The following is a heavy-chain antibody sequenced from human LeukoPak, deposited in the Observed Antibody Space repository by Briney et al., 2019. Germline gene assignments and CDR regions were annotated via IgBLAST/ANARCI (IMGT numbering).Heavy chain of an antibody. J-gene: IGHJ4*02. CDR2: ISYDGSYQ. Sequence: PGGSPRLSCAASGFTFSSYEMNWVRQAPGKGLEWVAVISYDGSYQAYADSVKGRFTVFRDSSKNTLYLQLNSLKPEDTGLYYCARERRRDGYNYKDYWGQGTQVSVSS. V-gene: IGHV3-30*04. CDR3: ARERRRDGYNYKDY. D-gene: IGHD5-24*01. CDR1: GFTFSSYE.